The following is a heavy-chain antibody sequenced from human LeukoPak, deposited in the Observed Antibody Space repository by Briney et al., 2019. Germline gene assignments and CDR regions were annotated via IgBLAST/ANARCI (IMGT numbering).Heavy chain of an antibody. CDR1: GFTFSNAW. V-gene: IGHV3-30*02. CDR2: IRYDGSNK. J-gene: IGHJ4*02. CDR3: ANRYCSDTTCQETYFDY. D-gene: IGHD2-2*01. Sequence: PGGSLRLSCAASGFTFSNAWMSWVRQAPGKGLEWVAFIRYDGSNKYHADSVKGRFTISRDNSKNTLYLQMNNLRAEDTAVYYCANRYCSDTTCQETYFDYWGPGTLVTVSS.